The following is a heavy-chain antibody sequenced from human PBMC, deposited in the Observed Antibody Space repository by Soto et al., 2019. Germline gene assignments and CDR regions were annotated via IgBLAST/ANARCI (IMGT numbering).Heavy chain of an antibody. CDR3: ARTSSTANFEG. D-gene: IGHD1-26*01. J-gene: IGHJ4*02. CDR2: IRAFSGRK. Sequence: QVQLVQSGAEVKKPGASVKVSCKTSGFNFFNYGYTWVRQAPGQGLEWVGCIRAFSGRKDYAPKFQGRVTLTADPSTSTAYMELGSLTSDDTAVYYCARTSSTANFEGWGQGTLVTVSS. V-gene: IGHV1-18*01. CDR1: GFNFFNYG.